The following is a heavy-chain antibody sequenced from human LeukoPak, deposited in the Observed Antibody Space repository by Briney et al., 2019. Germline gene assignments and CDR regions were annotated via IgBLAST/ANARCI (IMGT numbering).Heavy chain of an antibody. CDR3: ARAPRGAVAGYYFDY. Sequence: PGGSLRLSCAASGFTFSSYAMHWVRQAPGKGLEYVSAISSNGGSTYYANSVKGRFTISRDNSKNTLYLQMGSLRADDMAVCYCARAPRGAVAGYYFDYWGQGTLVTVSS. CDR2: ISSNGGST. CDR1: GFTFSSYA. V-gene: IGHV3-64*01. J-gene: IGHJ4*02. D-gene: IGHD6-19*01.